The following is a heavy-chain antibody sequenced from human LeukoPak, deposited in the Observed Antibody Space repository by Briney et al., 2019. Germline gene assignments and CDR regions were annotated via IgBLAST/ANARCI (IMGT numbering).Heavy chain of an antibody. D-gene: IGHD3-22*01. CDR1: GFTVSRKF. J-gene: IGHJ4*02. Sequence: GGSLRLSCAASGFTVSRKFMSWVRQAPGKGLEWVSSISSSSSYIYYADSVKGRFTISRDNAKNSLYLQMNSLRAEDTAVYYCARDYYDSSGYYRFDYWGQGTLVTVSS. CDR2: ISSSSSYI. CDR3: ARDYYDSSGYYRFDY. V-gene: IGHV3-21*01.